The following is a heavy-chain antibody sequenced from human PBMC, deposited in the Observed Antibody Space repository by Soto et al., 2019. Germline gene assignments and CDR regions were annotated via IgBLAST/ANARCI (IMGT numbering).Heavy chain of an antibody. Sequence: GASVKVSCKASGGTFSSYAISWVRQAPGQGLEWMGGIIPIFGTANYAQKFQGRVTITADESTSTAYMELSSLRSEDTAVYYCARADSSSWYVRYYYGMDVWGQGTTVTVSS. CDR3: ARADSSSWYVRYYYGMDV. CDR2: IIPIFGTA. CDR1: GGTFSSYA. V-gene: IGHV1-69*13. D-gene: IGHD6-13*01. J-gene: IGHJ6*02.